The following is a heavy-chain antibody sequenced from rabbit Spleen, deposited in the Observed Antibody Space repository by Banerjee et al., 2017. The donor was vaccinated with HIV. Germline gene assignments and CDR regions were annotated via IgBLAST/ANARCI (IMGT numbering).Heavy chain of an antibody. CDR1: GFSLNNNYI. CDR2: IYTSSGGT. D-gene: IGHD1-1*01. CDR3: ARDLAAVIGWNFGF. J-gene: IGHJ4*02. V-gene: IGHV1S43*01. Sequence: QEQLEESGGDLVKPEGSLTLTCKASGFSLNNNYIMRWVRQAPGKGLELIACIYTSSGGTWYASWVNGRFTISRSTSLNTVDLKMTSLTAADTATYFCARDLAAVIGWNFGFWGPGTLVTVS.